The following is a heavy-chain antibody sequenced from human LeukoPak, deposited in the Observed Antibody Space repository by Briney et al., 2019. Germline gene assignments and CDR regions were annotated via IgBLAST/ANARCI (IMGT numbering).Heavy chain of an antibody. Sequence: PGGSLRLSCAASGFSFSRYGMSWVRQAPGKGLEWVSSISSSSSYIYYADSVKGRFTISRDNAKNSLYLQMNSLRAEDTAVYYCARDENGSGSYYRPDYWGQGTLVTVSS. CDR3: ARDENGSGSYYRPDY. J-gene: IGHJ4*02. V-gene: IGHV3-21*01. CDR1: GFSFSRYG. CDR2: ISSSSSYI. D-gene: IGHD3-10*01.